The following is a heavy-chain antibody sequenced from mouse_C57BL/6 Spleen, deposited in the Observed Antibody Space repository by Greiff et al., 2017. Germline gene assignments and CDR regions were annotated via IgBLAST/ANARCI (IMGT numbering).Heavy chain of an antibody. J-gene: IGHJ2*01. D-gene: IGHD1-1*01. V-gene: IGHV1-82*01. Sequence: QVQLQQSGPELVKPGASVKISCKASGYAFSSSWMNWVKQRPGKGLEWIGRIYPGDGDTNYNGKFKGKATLTADKSSSTAYMQLSSLTSEDSAVXFCARGFYYGSSYDYWGQGTTLTVSS. CDR2: IYPGDGDT. CDR1: GYAFSSSW. CDR3: ARGFYYGSSYDY.